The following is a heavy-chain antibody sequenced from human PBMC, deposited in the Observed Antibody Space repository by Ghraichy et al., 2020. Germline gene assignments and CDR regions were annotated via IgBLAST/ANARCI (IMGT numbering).Heavy chain of an antibody. Sequence: SQTLSLTCTVSGDSISSDGYYWSWIRLHPGRGLEWIAYIYYTGGTYYNPSLKSRVTMSVDTSKSQFSLKLSSVTAADTAVYYCARLYGGDYYFDYWGQGTLVTVSS. J-gene: IGHJ4*02. D-gene: IGHD4-23*01. CDR2: IYYTGGT. CDR1: GDSISSDGYY. CDR3: ARLYGGDYYFDY. V-gene: IGHV4-31*03.